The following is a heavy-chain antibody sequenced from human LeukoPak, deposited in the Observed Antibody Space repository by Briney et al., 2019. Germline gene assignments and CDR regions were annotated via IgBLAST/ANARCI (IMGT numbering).Heavy chain of an antibody. J-gene: IGHJ4*02. CDR3: ARVGYCGGDCYPFDY. V-gene: IGHV4-4*02. Sequence: PSETLSLTCAVSGGSISSSNWWSWVRQPPGKGLEWIGEIYHSGSTNYNPSLKSRVTISVDTSRNSVSLELSSVTAADTAVYYCARVGYCGGDCYPFDYWGQGTLTTISS. CDR1: GGSISSSNW. D-gene: IGHD2-21*02. CDR2: IYHSGST.